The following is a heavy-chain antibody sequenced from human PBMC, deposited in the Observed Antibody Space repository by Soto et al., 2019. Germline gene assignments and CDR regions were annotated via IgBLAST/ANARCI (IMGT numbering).Heavy chain of an antibody. CDR2: ISGSGRTI. CDR3: AKVGPSHYYGMDV. Sequence: PGGSLRLSCAASGLDFSSEVMCWVRQAPGKGLEWVSSISGSGRTIYHADSMRGRFAISRDNSKNSLYLQLNNLRVDDTAVYYCAKVGPSHYYGMDVWGQGTTVTV. V-gene: IGHV3-23*01. D-gene: IGHD1-26*01. CDR1: GLDFSSEV. J-gene: IGHJ6*02.